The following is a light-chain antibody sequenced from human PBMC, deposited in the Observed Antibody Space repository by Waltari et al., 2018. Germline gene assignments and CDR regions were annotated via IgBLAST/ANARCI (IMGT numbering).Light chain of an antibody. CDR3: QVWDSSSVHWV. V-gene: IGLV3-21*04. CDR2: DDS. J-gene: IGLJ3*02. CDR1: NIGSKT. Sequence: SYVLTQPPPVSVAPGKTARITCGGNNIGSKTVHWYQHRPGQAPVLVIYDDSDRPSGIPERISGSNSGNTATLTISRVEAGDEADYYCQVWDSSSVHWVFGGGTKLTVL.